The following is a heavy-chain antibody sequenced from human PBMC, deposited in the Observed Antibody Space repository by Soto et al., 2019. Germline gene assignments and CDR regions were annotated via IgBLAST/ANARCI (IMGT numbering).Heavy chain of an antibody. D-gene: IGHD6-6*01. V-gene: IGHV3-33*01. J-gene: IGHJ3*02. CDR2: IWYDGSNK. Sequence: QVQLVESGGGVVQPGRSLRLSCAASGFTFSSYGMHWVRQAPGKGLEWVAVIWYDGSNKYYADSVKGRFTISRDNSKNTXYXXMNSLRAEDTAVYYCARDRPYKAIAAPLGKDIFDIWGQGTMVTVSS. CDR1: GFTFSSYG. CDR3: ARDRPYKAIAAPLGKDIFDI.